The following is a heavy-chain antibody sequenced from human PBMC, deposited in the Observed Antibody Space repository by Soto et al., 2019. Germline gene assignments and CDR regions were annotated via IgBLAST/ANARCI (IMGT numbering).Heavy chain of an antibody. D-gene: IGHD3-10*01. CDR1: GDSFSSYY. CDR2: ICHSGTT. CDR3: ASFSDYYGSGSYYRYFDY. Sequence: PSETLSLTCTVSGDSFSSYYWSWIRQPPGKGLEWIGYICHSGTTYYNPSLKSRVTISVDTSKNQFSLKLSSVTAADTAVYYCASFSDYYGSGSYYRYFDYWGQGTLVTVSS. V-gene: IGHV4-59*12. J-gene: IGHJ4*02.